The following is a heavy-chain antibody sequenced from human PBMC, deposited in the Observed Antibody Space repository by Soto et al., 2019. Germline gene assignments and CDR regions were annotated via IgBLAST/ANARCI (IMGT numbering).Heavy chain of an antibody. J-gene: IGHJ6*03. D-gene: IGHD3-16*02. CDR3: ARGRTDMITRGGVIVHYSYYYYMDV. Sequence: GASVKVSCKASGYTFTGYYMHWVRQAPGQGLEWMGWINPNSGGTNYAQKFQGWVTMTRDTSISTAYMELSRLRSDDTAVYYCARGRTDMITRGGVIVHYSYYYYMDVLGNGTTVTVSS. V-gene: IGHV1-2*04. CDR2: INPNSGGT. CDR1: GYTFTGYY.